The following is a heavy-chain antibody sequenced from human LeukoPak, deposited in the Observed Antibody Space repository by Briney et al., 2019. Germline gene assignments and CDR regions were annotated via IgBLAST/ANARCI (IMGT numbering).Heavy chain of an antibody. J-gene: IGHJ4*02. CDR1: GFTFSSYG. CDR3: ARAGPPHYYFDY. CDR2: IRYDGSNK. Sequence: GGSLRLSCAASGFTFSSYGMHWVRQAPGKGLEWVAFIRYDGSNKYYADSVKGRFTISRDNAKNTLYLQVNSLRAEDTAVYYCARAGPPHYYFDYWGQGTLVTVSS. V-gene: IGHV3-30*02.